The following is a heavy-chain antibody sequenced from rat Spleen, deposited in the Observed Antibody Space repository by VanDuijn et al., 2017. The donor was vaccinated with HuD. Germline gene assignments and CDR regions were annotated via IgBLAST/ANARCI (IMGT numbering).Heavy chain of an antibody. CDR3: ARGWERFAY. CDR1: GFSLTSYT. V-gene: IGHV2-6*01. CDR2: ILTGGNT. Sequence: QVQLKESGPGLVQPSQTLSLTCTVSGFSLTSYTLSWVRQPPGKGLEWIAAILTGGNTYYNPALKSRLSISRDTSKSQVFLKVNILQTEDTAMYFCARGWERFAYWGQGTLVTVSS. D-gene: IGHD5-1*01. J-gene: IGHJ3*01.